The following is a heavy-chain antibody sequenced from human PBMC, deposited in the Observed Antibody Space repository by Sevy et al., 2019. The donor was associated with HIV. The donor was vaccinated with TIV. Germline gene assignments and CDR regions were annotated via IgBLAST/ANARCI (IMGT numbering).Heavy chain of an antibody. CDR3: ARATGTEALDAFDF. CDR1: GFTFSKYT. CDR2: ITSSSNYI. V-gene: IGHV3-21*01. J-gene: IGHJ3*01. Sequence: GGSLRLSCAASGFTFSKYTMNWVRQAPGKGLEWVSSITSSSNYIYYADSVKGRFTISRDNAKNSLCLQMNSLRAEDTAVYYCARATGTEALDAFDFWGQGTMVTVSS. D-gene: IGHD1-1*01.